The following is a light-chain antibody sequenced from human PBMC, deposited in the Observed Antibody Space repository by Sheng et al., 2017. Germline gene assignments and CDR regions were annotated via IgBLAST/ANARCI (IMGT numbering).Light chain of an antibody. Sequence: DIQMTQSTSSLSASVGDRVTITCQASQDIDKFLNWYQQKPGEAPRVLIYDASRLEAGVPSRFSGSGSGTHFTFTISNLHPEDLATYYCQQADNPPFTFGQGTKLEIK. V-gene: IGKV1-33*01. CDR1: QDIDKF. CDR2: DAS. CDR3: QQADNPPFT. J-gene: IGKJ2*01.